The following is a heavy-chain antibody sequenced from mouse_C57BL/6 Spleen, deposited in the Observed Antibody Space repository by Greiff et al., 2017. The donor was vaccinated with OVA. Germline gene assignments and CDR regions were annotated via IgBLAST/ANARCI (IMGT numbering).Heavy chain of an antibody. CDR3: ARPYYGSSYAMDY. CDR1: GYTFTSYW. D-gene: IGHD1-1*01. CDR2: IDPSDSYT. V-gene: IGHV1-59*01. Sequence: QVQLQQPGAELVRPGTSVKLSCKASGYTFTSYWMHWVKQRPGQGLEWIGVIDPSDSYTNYNQKFKGKATLTVDTSSSTAYMQLSSLTSEDSAVYYCARPYYGSSYAMDYWGQGTSVTVSS. J-gene: IGHJ4*01.